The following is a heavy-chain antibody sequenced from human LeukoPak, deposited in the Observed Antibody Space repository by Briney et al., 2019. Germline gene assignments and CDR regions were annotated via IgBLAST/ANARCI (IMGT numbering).Heavy chain of an antibody. CDR3: ARGRWGAARPFDY. D-gene: IGHD6-6*01. CDR1: GGSFSGYY. CDR2: INHSGST. Sequence: SETLSLTCAVYGGSFSGYYWSWIRQPLGKGLEWIGEINHSGSTNYNPSLKSRVTISVDTSKNQFSLKLSSVTAADTAVYYCARGRWGAARPFDYWGQGTLVTVSS. V-gene: IGHV4-34*01. J-gene: IGHJ4*02.